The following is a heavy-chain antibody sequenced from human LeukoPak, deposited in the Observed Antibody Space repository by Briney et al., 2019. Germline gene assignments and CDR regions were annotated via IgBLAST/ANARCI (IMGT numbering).Heavy chain of an antibody. V-gene: IGHV3-49*04. CDR2: IRSKGYGGTT. Sequence: GGSLRLSCITSGFTFGDHAMSWVRQAPGKGLDWVGFIRSKGYGGTTEYAASVKGRFTISRDDSKSIAYLQMNNLKSEDTAVYYCTRGPTGRWLYYGMDVWGQGTTVIVSS. CDR1: GFTFGDHA. D-gene: IGHD5-24*01. CDR3: TRGPTGRWLYYGMDV. J-gene: IGHJ6*02.